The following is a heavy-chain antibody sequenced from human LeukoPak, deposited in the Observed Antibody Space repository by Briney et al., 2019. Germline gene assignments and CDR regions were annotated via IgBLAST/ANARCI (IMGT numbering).Heavy chain of an antibody. CDR2: INHSGST. J-gene: IGHJ4*02. CDR1: GGSFSGYY. D-gene: IGHD4-17*01. V-gene: IGHV4-34*01. Sequence: SETLSLTCAVYGGSFSGYYWSWIRQPPGKGLEWIGEINHSGSTNYNPSLKSRVTISVDTSKNQFSLKLSSVTAADTAVYYCVLRDYGDYNYWGQGTLVTVSS. CDR3: VLRDYGDYNY.